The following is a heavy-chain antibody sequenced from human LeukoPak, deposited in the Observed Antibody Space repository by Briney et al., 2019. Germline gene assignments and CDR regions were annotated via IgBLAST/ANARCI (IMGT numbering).Heavy chain of an antibody. Sequence: KPSETLSLTCAVYGGSLSGYYWSWIRQPPGKGLEWIGETNHSGNTNYNPSLKSRVTMSVDTSKNHFYLELISVTAADTAVYYCARQGSGSSYYYYTFPYWGQGTLVTVSS. J-gene: IGHJ4*02. CDR1: GGSLSGYY. V-gene: IGHV4-34*01. D-gene: IGHD1-26*01. CDR3: ARQGSGSSYYYYTFPY. CDR2: TNHSGNT.